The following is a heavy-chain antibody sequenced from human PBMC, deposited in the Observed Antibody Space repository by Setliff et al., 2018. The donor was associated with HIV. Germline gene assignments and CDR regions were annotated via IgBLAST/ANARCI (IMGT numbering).Heavy chain of an antibody. CDR2: IYSTGST. J-gene: IGHJ4*02. Sequence: SETLSLTCTVSGGSISNYYWSWIRQPAGKGLEWIGRIYSTGSTNYNPSLKSRVTMSIDTSENQFSLTVNSVTAADTAMYYCARGSYTVRIDYWGQGTRVTVSS. CDR1: GGSISNYY. CDR3: ARGSYTVRIDY. V-gene: IGHV4-4*07. D-gene: IGHD3-10*01.